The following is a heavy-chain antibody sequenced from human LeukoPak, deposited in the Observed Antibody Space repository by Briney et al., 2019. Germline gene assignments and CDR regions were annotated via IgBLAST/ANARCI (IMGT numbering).Heavy chain of an antibody. CDR1: GGSISSHY. V-gene: IGHV4-59*08. CDR3: TRHTWGLGSDH. CDR2: IYYSGNT. D-gene: IGHD7-27*01. Sequence: SETLSLTCTVSGGSISSHYLGWIRQPPGKGLEWIGWIYYSGNTKYNTSLKSRVTISLDTSKNQFSLSLTSVTAADTAVYYCTRHTWGLGSDHWGQGTLGTVSS. J-gene: IGHJ4*02.